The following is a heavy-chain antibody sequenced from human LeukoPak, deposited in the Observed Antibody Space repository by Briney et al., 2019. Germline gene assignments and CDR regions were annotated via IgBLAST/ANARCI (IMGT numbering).Heavy chain of an antibody. CDR1: GGSISSGGYY. V-gene: IGHV4-30-2*01. CDR3: ARMDYYDSSGYYN. Sequence: PSETLSLTCTVSGGSISSGGYYWSWIRQPPGKGLEWIGYIYHSGSTYYNPSLKSRVTISVDRSKNQFSLKLSSVTAADTAVYYCARMDYYDSSGYYNWGQGTLVTVSS. CDR2: IYHSGST. D-gene: IGHD3-22*01. J-gene: IGHJ4*02.